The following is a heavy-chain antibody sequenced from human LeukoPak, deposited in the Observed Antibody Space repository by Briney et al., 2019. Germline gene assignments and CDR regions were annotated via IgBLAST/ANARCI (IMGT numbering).Heavy chain of an antibody. V-gene: IGHV3-23*01. CDR3: AKEWGVDYGLRY. J-gene: IGHJ4*02. D-gene: IGHD4-17*01. CDR1: GFTVSSNY. CDR2: ISGSGGST. Sequence: GSLRLSCVVSGFTVSSNYMSWVRQAPGKGLEWVSAISGSGGSTYYADSVKGRFTISRDNSKNTLYLQMNSLRADDTAVYYCAKEWGVDYGLRYWGQGTLVTVSS.